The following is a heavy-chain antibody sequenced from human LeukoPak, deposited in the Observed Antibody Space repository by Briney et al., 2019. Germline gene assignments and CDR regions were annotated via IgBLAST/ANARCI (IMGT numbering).Heavy chain of an antibody. J-gene: IGHJ3*02. Sequence: SETLSLTCSVSGGSITSSSYYWGWIRQPPGKGLEWIGTIYHSGTTDYNPSLKSRVTISVDTSKNQFSLKVSSVTAADTAMFYCASSTTTATMGAFDIWGQGTMVTVCS. CDR3: ASSTTTATMGAFDI. CDR2: IYHSGTT. V-gene: IGHV4-39*07. CDR1: GGSITSSSYY. D-gene: IGHD4-17*01.